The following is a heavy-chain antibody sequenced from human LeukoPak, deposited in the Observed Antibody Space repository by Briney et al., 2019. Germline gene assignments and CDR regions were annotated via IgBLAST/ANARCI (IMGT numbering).Heavy chain of an antibody. CDR2: TSSSSSYI. J-gene: IGHJ3*02. V-gene: IGHV3-21*01. CDR1: GFTFSSYS. Sequence: GGSLRLSCAASGFTFSSYSMNWVRQAPGKGLEWVSSTSSSSSYIYYADSVRGRFTISRDNAKNSLYLQMNSLRAEDTAVYYCARERKYSSGWCGAFDIWGQGTMVTVSS. CDR3: ARERKYSSGWCGAFDI. D-gene: IGHD6-19*01.